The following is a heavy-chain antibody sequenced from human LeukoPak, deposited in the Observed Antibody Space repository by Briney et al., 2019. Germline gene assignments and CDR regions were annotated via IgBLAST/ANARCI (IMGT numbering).Heavy chain of an antibody. CDR1: GYTFTSYD. CDR2: MNPNSGNT. J-gene: IGHJ6*03. Sequence: VASVKVSCKASGYTFTSYDINWVRQATGQGLEWMGWMNPNSGNTGYAQKFQGRVNITRNTSISTAYMELSSLRSEDTAVYYCARGAYYYYMDVWGRGTTVTVSS. CDR3: ARGAYYYYMDV. V-gene: IGHV1-8*03.